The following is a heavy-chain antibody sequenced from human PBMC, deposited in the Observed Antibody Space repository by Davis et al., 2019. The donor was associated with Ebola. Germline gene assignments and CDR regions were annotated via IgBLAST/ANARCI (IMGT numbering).Heavy chain of an antibody. D-gene: IGHD4-17*01. CDR3: ARDTVTVVHYYYGMDV. Sequence: GESLKISCAASGFTFSSYGMHWVRQAPGKGLEWVAVISYDGSNKYYADSVKGRFTISRDNSKNTLYLQMNSLRAEDTAVYYCARDTVTVVHYYYGMDVWGKGTTVTVSS. CDR2: ISYDGSNK. V-gene: IGHV3-30*19. J-gene: IGHJ6*04. CDR1: GFTFSSYG.